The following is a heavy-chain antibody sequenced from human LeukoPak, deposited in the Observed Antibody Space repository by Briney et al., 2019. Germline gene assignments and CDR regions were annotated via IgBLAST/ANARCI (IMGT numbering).Heavy chain of an antibody. D-gene: IGHD6-19*01. CDR3: ARARIAVAASFDY. CDR2: LNPDSGET. V-gene: IGHV1-2*02. J-gene: IGHJ4*02. CDR1: GYRFDNYY. Sequence: GASVKVSCKASGYRFDNYYLHWVRQAPGEGLEWMGWLNPDSGETKYVEKFQGRVTMTRDTSISTAYMELSRLRSDDTAVYYCARARIAVAASFDYWGQGTLVTVSS.